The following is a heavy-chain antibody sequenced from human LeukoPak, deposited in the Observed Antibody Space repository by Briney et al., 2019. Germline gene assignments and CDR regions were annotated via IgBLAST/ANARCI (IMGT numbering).Heavy chain of an antibody. CDR1: GFTFSRYN. CDR3: ARVASSGSVGAFDI. J-gene: IGHJ3*02. Sequence: PGGSLRLSCAASGFTFSRYNMHWVRQATGKGLEWVSGIGTADDTYYPGSVKGRFTISRENAKNSLYLQMNSLSAGDTAVYYCARVASSGSVGAFDIWGQGTMVTVSS. CDR2: IGTADDT. D-gene: IGHD6-19*01. V-gene: IGHV3-13*04.